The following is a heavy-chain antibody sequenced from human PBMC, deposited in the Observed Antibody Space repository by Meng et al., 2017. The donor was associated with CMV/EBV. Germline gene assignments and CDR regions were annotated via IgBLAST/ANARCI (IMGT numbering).Heavy chain of an antibody. CDR3: ARLYDSSGYYLGYFDY. V-gene: IGHV2-5*02. D-gene: IGHD3-22*01. J-gene: IGHJ4*02. CDR2: IYWDDDK. Sequence: MPLQASGPTLAKPTQTLTLTCTLSGFSLSTSGVGVGWIRQPPGKALEWLALIYWDDDKRYSPSLKSRLTITKDTSKNQVVLTMTNMDPVDTATYYCARLYDSSGYYLGYFDYWGQGTLVTVSS. CDR1: GFSLSTSGVG.